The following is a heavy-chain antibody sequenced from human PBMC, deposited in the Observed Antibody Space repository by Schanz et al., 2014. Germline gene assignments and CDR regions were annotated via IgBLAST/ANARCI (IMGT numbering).Heavy chain of an antibody. CDR3: AREQMMAAAGLVDY. D-gene: IGHD6-25*01. CDR2: ISGSTTYT. Sequence: QVQLVESGGGFVKPGGSLRLSCAASGFTFSDYYLSWIRQAPGKGLEWVSYISGSTTYTNYADSVKGRFTISRDNAKNSVYLQMNSLRADDTAVYYCAREQMMAAAGLVDYWGHGTLVTVSS. J-gene: IGHJ4*01. V-gene: IGHV3-11*05. CDR1: GFTFSDYY.